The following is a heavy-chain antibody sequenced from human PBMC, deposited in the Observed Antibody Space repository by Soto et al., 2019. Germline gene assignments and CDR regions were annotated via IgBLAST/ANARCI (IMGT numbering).Heavy chain of an antibody. J-gene: IGHJ4*02. D-gene: IGHD4-17*01. Sequence: GASVKVSCKASGGTFSSYAISWVRQAPGQGLEWMGGIIPIFGTANYAQKFQGRVTITADESTSTAYMELSSLRSEDTAVYYCAKTPPRTTATAYYFDDWGQGTLVTVSS. CDR1: GGTFSSYA. CDR3: AKTPPRTTATAYYFDD. V-gene: IGHV1-69*13. CDR2: IIPIFGTA.